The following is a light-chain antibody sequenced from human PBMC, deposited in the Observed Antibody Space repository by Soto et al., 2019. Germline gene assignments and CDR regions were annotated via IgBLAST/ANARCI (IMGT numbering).Light chain of an antibody. CDR1: QDISRF. Sequence: DVQMTQSPSAMSASVGDRVTITCRATQDISRFVAWFQQKPGKAPERLIYETSTLQPGVPSRFSGSGSGTEFTLAISGLQPEDVATYYCLQHNSYPYTFGQGTKLEI. J-gene: IGKJ2*01. CDR3: LQHNSYPYT. CDR2: ETS. V-gene: IGKV1-17*03.